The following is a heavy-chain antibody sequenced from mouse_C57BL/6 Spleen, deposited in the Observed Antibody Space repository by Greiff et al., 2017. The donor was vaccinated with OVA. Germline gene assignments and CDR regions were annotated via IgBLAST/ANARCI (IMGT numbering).Heavy chain of an antibody. D-gene: IGHD3-1*01. V-gene: IGHV1-26*01. J-gene: IGHJ2*01. CDR1: GYTFTDYY. Sequence: EVQLQQSGPELVKPGASVKISCKASGYTFTDYYMNWVKQSHGKSLEWIGDINPNNGGTSYNQKFKGKATLTVDKSSSTAYMELRSLTSEDAAVYYCARSPTSGDFDYWGQGTTLTVSS. CDR2: INPNNGGT. CDR3: ARSPTSGDFDY.